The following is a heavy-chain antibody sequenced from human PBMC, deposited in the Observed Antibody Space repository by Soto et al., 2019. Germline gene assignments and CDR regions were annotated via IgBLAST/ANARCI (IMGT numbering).Heavy chain of an antibody. CDR2: IWYDGSNK. D-gene: IGHD3-10*01. CDR1: GFTFSSYG. CDR3: AREVLVRGIKYHGMDV. J-gene: IGHJ6*02. Sequence: QVPLVESGGGVVQPGGSLSLSCAASGFTFSSYGIHWVRQAPGKGLEWVAVIWYDGSNKYYADSVKGRFTISRDNSKNTLYLQMNSLRAEDTAVYYCAREVLVRGIKYHGMDVWGQGTTVTVSS. V-gene: IGHV3-33*01.